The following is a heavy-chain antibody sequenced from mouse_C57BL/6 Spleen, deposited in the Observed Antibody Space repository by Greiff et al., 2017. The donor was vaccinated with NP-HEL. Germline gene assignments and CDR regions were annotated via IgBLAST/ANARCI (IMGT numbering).Heavy chain of an antibody. CDR1: GYAFSSSW. D-gene: IGHD1-1*01. V-gene: IGHV1-82*01. J-gene: IGHJ4*01. Sequence: QVQLQQSGPELVKPGASVKISCKASGYAFSSSWMNWVKQRPGKGLEWIGRIYPGDGDTNYNGKFKGKATLTADKSSSTAYMQLSSLTSEDSAVYFCARDYYGSSYEGHYYAMDYWGQGTSVTVSS. CDR2: IYPGDGDT. CDR3: ARDYYGSSYEGHYYAMDY.